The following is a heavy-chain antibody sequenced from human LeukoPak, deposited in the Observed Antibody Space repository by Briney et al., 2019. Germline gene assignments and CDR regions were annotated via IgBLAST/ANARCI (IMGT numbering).Heavy chain of an antibody. CDR2: ISGSGGST. CDR3: AKGSYYYDSSGYYLIFLFPFDY. V-gene: IGHV3-23*01. J-gene: IGHJ4*02. D-gene: IGHD3-22*01. CDR1: GFTFSSYA. Sequence: GGSLRLSCAASGFTFSSYAMSWVRQAPGKGLEWVSAISGSGGSTYYADSVKGRFTISRDNSKKTLYLQMNSLRAEDTAVYYCAKGSYYYDSSGYYLIFLFPFDYWGQGTLVTVSS.